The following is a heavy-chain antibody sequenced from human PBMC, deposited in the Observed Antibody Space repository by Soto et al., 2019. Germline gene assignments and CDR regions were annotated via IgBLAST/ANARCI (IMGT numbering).Heavy chain of an antibody. J-gene: IGHJ4*02. V-gene: IGHV1-2*02. D-gene: IGHD6-6*01. Sequence: ASVKISCKSSGYTFTGYYMHWVRQAPGQGLEWMGWINPNSGGTNYAQKFQGRVTMTRDTSISTAYMELSRLRSDDTAVYYCARFIAARRYFVYCCQGPLLTGSS. CDR1: GYTFTGYY. CDR3: ARFIAARRYFVY. CDR2: INPNSGGT.